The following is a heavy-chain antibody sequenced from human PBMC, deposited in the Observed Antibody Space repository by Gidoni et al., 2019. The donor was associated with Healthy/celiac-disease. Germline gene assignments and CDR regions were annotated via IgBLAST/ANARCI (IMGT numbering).Heavy chain of an antibody. CDR2: INPDGSIT. CDR1: GFNFRSYW. V-gene: IGHV3-74*01. J-gene: IGHJ4*02. Sequence: EVQLVESGGGLVQPGGSLRLSCAASGFNFRSYWMHWVRQVPGKGLVWASRINPDGSITIYGDSVKGRFIVSRDNAKNTLHLQMNSLTAEDTAVYYCVREVRIPFDWGQGALVTVSS. CDR3: VREVRIPFD.